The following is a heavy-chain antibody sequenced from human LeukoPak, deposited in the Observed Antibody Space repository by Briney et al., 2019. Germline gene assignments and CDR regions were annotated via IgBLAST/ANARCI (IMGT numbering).Heavy chain of an antibody. J-gene: IGHJ4*02. D-gene: IGHD3-22*01. CDR3: AAFPDSGVVVITDGQTSYFFEY. V-gene: IGHV1-58*01. CDR1: GFTFTSSA. CDR2: IGVGSGNT. Sequence: GTSVKVSCKASGFTFTSSAVQWVRQARGQRLEWIGWIGVGSGNTNYAQKFQERVTITRDMSTSTAYMELSSLRSEDTAVYYCAAFPDSGVVVITDGQTSYFFEYWGQGTLVTVSS.